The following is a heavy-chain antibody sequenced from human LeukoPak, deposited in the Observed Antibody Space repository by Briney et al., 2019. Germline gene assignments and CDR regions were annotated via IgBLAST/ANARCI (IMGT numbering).Heavy chain of an antibody. V-gene: IGHV3-48*03. CDR3: EELGITMIGGV. Sequence: GGSLRPSCAASGFTFTSYEMNWVRQAPGKGLEWVSYISSSGSTIYYADSVKGRFTISRDNAKNSLYLQMNSLRAEDTAVYYCEELGITMIGGVWGKGTTVTISS. CDR1: GFTFTSYE. J-gene: IGHJ6*04. D-gene: IGHD3-10*02. CDR2: ISSSGSTI.